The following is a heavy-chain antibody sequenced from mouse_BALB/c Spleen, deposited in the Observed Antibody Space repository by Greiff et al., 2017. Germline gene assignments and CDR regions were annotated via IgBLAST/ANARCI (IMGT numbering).Heavy chain of an antibody. CDR2: IYYSGTI. J-gene: IGHJ4*01. CDR3: AREGGDYYGSRGAMDY. CDR1: GISITTGNYR. D-gene: IGHD1-1*01. V-gene: IGHV3-5*02. Sequence: VQLQQSGPGLVKPSQTVSLTCTVTGISITTGNYRWSWIRQFPGNKLEWIGYIYYSGTITYNPSLTSRTTITRDTSKNQFFLEMNSLTAEDTATYYGAREGGDYYGSRGAMDYWGQGTSVTVSS.